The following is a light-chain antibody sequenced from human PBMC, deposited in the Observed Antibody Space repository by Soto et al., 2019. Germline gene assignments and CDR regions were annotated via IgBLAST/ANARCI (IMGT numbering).Light chain of an antibody. J-gene: IGLJ1*01. CDR3: CSYAGSSTPFV. V-gene: IGLV2-23*02. CDR2: EVS. CDR1: SSEVGSYNL. Sequence: QSVLTQPASVSGSPGQSITISCPGTSSEVGSYNLVSWYQQHPGKAPKLMIYEVSKRPSGVSNRFSGSKSGNTASLTISGLQAEDEAGYYCCSYAGSSTPFVFGTGTKVTVL.